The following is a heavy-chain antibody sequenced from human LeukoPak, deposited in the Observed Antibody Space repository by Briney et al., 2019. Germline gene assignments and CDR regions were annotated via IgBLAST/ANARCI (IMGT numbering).Heavy chain of an antibody. CDR3: AREPWFGRWNWFDP. V-gene: IGHV4-39*07. CDR1: GGSISSSSYY. D-gene: IGHD3-10*01. Sequence: SETLSLTCTVSGGSISSSSYYWGWIRQPPGKGLEWIGSIYYSGSTYYNPSLKSRVTISVDTSKNQFSLKLSSVTAADTAVYYCAREPWFGRWNWFDPWGQGTLVTVSS. J-gene: IGHJ5*02. CDR2: IYYSGST.